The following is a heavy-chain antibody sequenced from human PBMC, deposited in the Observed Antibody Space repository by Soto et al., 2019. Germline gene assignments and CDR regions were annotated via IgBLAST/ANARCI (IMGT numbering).Heavy chain of an antibody. CDR3: ASHNLTGAFDI. V-gene: IGHV3-21*01. CDR2: ISSSSSYI. CDR1: EFTFSNYS. Sequence: LRLSCAAFEFTFSNYSMSRVIQATGKGLEWVSSISSSSSYIYYADSVKGRFTISRDNAKNSLYLQMNSLRAEDTAEYYCASHNLTGAFDIWGQGTMVNVSS. J-gene: IGHJ3*02. D-gene: IGHD1-20*01.